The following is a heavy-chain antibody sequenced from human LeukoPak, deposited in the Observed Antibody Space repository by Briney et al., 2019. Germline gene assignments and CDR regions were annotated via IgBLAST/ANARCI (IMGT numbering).Heavy chain of an antibody. V-gene: IGHV1-69*13. Sequence: ASVKVSCKASGGTFSSYAISWVRQAPGQGLEWMGGIIPIFGTANYAQKFQGRVTITADESTSTAYMELSSLRSEDTAVYYCARDLRNLYSGSYYRLYYYYMDVWGKGTTVTVSS. J-gene: IGHJ6*03. CDR2: IIPIFGTA. CDR3: ARDLRNLYSGSYYRLYYYYMDV. CDR1: GGTFSSYA. D-gene: IGHD1-26*01.